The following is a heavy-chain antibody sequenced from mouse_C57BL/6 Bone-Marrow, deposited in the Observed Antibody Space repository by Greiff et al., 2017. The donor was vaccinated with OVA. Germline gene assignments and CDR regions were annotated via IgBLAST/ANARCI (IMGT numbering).Heavy chain of an antibody. V-gene: IGHV5-12*01. J-gene: IGHJ3*01. CDR1: GFTFSDYY. Sequence: EVHLVESGGGLVQPGGSLKLSCAASGFTFSDYYMYWVRQTPEKRLEWVAYISNGGGSTYYPDTVKGRFTISRDNAKNTLYLQMSRLKSEDTAMYYCASQPYDGYPWFAYWGQGTLVTVSA. CDR3: ASQPYDGYPWFAY. CDR2: ISNGGGST. D-gene: IGHD2-3*01.